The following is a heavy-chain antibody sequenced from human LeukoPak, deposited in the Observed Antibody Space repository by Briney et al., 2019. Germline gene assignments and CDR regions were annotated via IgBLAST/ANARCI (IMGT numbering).Heavy chain of an antibody. Sequence: ASVTVSFKASGYNFTTYGISWVRQAPGQGLEWMGWISVYNGKTKYAQKVQGRVTMTTDTSTTTAYMELRSLRSDDTAVYYCARDRSIVAADHFDYWGQGTLVTVSS. CDR1: GYNFTTYG. CDR2: ISVYNGKT. J-gene: IGHJ4*02. D-gene: IGHD6-13*01. CDR3: ARDRSIVAADHFDY. V-gene: IGHV1-18*04.